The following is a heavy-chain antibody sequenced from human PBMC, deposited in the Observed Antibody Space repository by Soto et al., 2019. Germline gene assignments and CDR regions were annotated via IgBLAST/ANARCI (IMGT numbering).Heavy chain of an antibody. D-gene: IGHD3-16*02. CDR2: ISGSGGST. Sequence: EVQLLASGGGLVQPGGSLRLSCAASGFTFSSYSMSWVRQAPGKGLEWVSAISGSGGSTYYADSVKGRFTISRDNSKNTLYLQMNSQRAEDTAVYYCARDYDYIWGSYRFDYWGQGTLVTVSS. CDR3: ARDYDYIWGSYRFDY. CDR1: GFTFSSYS. V-gene: IGHV3-23*01. J-gene: IGHJ4*02.